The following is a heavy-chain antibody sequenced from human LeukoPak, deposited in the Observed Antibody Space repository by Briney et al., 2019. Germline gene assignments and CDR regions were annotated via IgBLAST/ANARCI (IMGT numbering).Heavy chain of an antibody. V-gene: IGHV3-53*01. D-gene: IGHD1-26*01. CDR3: ASSTEWEPIRDY. J-gene: IGHJ4*02. Sequence: GGSLRLSCAASGFTVSSIYMSWVRQAPGKGLERVSVIYRDGTTYYADSVKGRFTISRDNSKNTVYLQMNSLRAEDTAVFYCASSTEWEPIRDYWGPGTLVTVSS. CDR2: IYRDGTT. CDR1: GFTVSSIY.